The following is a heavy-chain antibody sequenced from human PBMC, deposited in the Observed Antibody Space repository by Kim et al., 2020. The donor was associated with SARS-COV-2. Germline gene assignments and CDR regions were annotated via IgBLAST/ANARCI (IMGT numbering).Heavy chain of an antibody. J-gene: IGHJ6*04. D-gene: IGHD2-2*01. CDR1: GFPLSNYC. CDR3: ARGDRGSSDWHEYYALDA. Sequence: GGSLRLSCAASGFPLSNYCMSWVRQAPGKGLEWVSAICPTVGCTYYVDSVKGRFTISRDNAKNSLYLQLNSLRGEDTAVYYCARGDRGSSDWHEYYALDAWGEGSTVTVSS. V-gene: IGHV3-23*01. CDR2: ICPTVGCT.